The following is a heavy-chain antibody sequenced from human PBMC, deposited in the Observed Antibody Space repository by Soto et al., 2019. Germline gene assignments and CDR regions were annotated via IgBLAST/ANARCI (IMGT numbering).Heavy chain of an antibody. D-gene: IGHD6-25*01. CDR3: VRHLAAGDS. J-gene: IGHJ4*02. CDR2: VNPTAGST. CDR1: GYTFTSYY. V-gene: IGHV1-46*03. Sequence: QVQLVQSGAEVKKPGASVRVSCKASGYTFTSYYIHWVRQAPGQGLEWMAIVNPTAGSTNYAHKFPGRGNVTFDTTASTVFMELNSLRYEDTAGYYCVRHLAAGDSWGKGTLVTVSS.